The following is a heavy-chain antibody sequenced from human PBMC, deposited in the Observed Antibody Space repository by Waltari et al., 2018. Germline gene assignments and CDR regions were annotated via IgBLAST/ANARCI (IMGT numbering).Heavy chain of an antibody. V-gene: IGHV1-2*02. D-gene: IGHD3-16*02. J-gene: IGHJ5*02. Sequence: QVQLVQSGAGVKKPGASVTVSCEAYGYTFGDYYINWLRQVAGEGLEWLVWISPISGGTTYAKKFSGRITVSRDTSIRTAYMELSRLTPDDTAVYYCASFDDSVLGSNRHFDSWGQGTPVTVSS. CDR2: ISPISGGT. CDR3: ASFDDSVLGSNRHFDS. CDR1: GYTFGDYY.